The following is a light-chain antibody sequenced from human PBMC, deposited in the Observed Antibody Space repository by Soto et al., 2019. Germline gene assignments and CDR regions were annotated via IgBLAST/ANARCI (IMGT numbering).Light chain of an antibody. V-gene: IGKV1-5*01. J-gene: IGKJ1*01. CDR1: QSISSW. CDR3: QQAT. Sequence: DIQMTQSPSTLSASVGDRVTITCRASQSISSWLAWYQQKPGKAPKLLIYDASSLESGVPSRFSGSGSGTEFTLTISSLQPDDFATYYCQQATFGQGTKVEIK. CDR2: DAS.